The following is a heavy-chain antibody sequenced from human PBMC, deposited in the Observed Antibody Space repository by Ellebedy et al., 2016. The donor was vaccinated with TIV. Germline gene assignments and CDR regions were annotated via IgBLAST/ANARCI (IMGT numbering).Heavy chain of an antibody. CDR2: MYYNEKT. CDR3: ARDAQFSSSSYLLDWYFDL. CDR1: GASIRPYY. J-gene: IGHJ2*01. V-gene: IGHV4-59*01. D-gene: IGHD6-13*01. Sequence: SETLSLTXTVSGASIRPYYWSWIRQRPGRGLEWIANMYYNEKTNYNPSLESRVTISVDTSKNQLSLKLSSVTAADTAVYYCARDAQFSSSSYLLDWYFDLWGRGTLVTVSS.